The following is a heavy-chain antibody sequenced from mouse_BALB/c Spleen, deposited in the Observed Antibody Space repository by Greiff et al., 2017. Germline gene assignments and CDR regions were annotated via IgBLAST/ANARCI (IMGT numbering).Heavy chain of an antibody. V-gene: IGHV2-2*02. CDR1: GFSLTSYG. CDR2: IWSGGST. D-gene: IGHD1-1*01. Sequence: QVQLKQSGPGLVQPSQSLSITCTVSGFSLTSYGVHWVRQSPGKGLEWLGVIWSGGSTDYNAAFISRLSISKDNSKSQVFFKMNSLQANDTAIYYCARNPYYGSSYDWYFDVWGAGTTVTVSS. J-gene: IGHJ1*01. CDR3: ARNPYYGSSYDWYFDV.